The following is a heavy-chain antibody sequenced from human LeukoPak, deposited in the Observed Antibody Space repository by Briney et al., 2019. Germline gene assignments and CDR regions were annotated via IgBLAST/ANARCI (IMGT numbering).Heavy chain of an antibody. CDR3: ARVAGGIDY. CDR2: MNPNSGYT. V-gene: IGHV1-8*03. J-gene: IGHJ4*02. D-gene: IGHD6-19*01. CDR1: GYTFTTYD. Sequence: ASVKVSCKASGYTFTTYDIYWVRQATGQGLEWMGWMNPNSGYTGYAQKFQGRVTITRDTSISTAYMELSSLRSEDTAVYYCARVAGGIDYWGQGTLVTVSS.